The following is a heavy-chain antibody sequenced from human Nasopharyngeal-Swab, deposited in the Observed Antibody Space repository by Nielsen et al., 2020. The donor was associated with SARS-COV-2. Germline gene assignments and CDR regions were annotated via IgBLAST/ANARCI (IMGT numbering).Heavy chain of an antibody. CDR2: INSDGSST. V-gene: IGHV3-74*01. J-gene: IGHJ6*02. D-gene: IGHD3-10*01. CDR1: GFTFSSYW. CDR3: AREPVYYGSGLVDV. Sequence: GESLKISCAASGFTFSSYWMHWVRQAPGKGLVWVSRINSDGSSTSYADSVKGRFTISRDNAKNTLYLQMNSLRAEDTAVYYFAREPVYYGSGLVDVWGQGTTVTVSS.